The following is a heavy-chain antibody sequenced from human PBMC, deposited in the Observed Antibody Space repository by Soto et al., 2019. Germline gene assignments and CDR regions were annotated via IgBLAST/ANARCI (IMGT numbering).Heavy chain of an antibody. D-gene: IGHD5-12*01. J-gene: IGHJ4*02. V-gene: IGHV1-46*01. CDR3: AKDKGGYSGYVPDY. Sequence: ASVKVSCKAFGYTFTSYYIHWVRQAPGQGLEWMGIINPSGGSTNYAQKFQGRVAMTRDTSTSTVYMDLSSLRSDDTAMYYCAKDKGGYSGYVPDYWGQGTLVTVSS. CDR2: INPSGGST. CDR1: GYTFTSYY.